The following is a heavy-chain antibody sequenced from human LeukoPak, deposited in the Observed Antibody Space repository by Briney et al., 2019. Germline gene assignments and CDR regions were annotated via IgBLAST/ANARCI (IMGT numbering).Heavy chain of an antibody. CDR2: ISYDAKNK. V-gene: IGHV3-30*18. J-gene: IGHJ4*02. CDR1: AFTFSTYG. D-gene: IGHD5-24*01. CDR3: AKDRHPARTDGYYFDY. Sequence: GGSLRLSCAASAFTFSTYGMHWVRQAPGKGLEWAAVISYDAKNKYYSDSVKGRFTISRDNSKNTLYLQMNSLRAEDTAVYYCAKDRHPARTDGYYFDYWGQGTLVTVSS.